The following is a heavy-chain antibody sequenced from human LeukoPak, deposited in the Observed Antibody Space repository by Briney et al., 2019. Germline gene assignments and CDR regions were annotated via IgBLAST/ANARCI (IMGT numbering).Heavy chain of an antibody. CDR2: IYYSGST. V-gene: IGHV4-59*01. Sequence: PSETLSLTCTVSGGSISSYYWSWIRQPPGKGLEWIGYIYYSGSTNYNPSLKSRVTISVDTSKNQFSLKLSSVTAADTAVYYCARGGDGYNWDFDYWGQGTLVTVSS. CDR1: GGSISSYY. J-gene: IGHJ4*02. CDR3: ARGGDGYNWDFDY. D-gene: IGHD5-24*01.